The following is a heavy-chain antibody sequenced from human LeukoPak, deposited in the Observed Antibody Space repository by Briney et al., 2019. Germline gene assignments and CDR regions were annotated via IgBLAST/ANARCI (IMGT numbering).Heavy chain of an antibody. CDR2: IYYSGST. CDR3: ARVRSDFWSGYYRGYYYGMDV. D-gene: IGHD3-3*01. CDR1: GGSISSGDYY. Sequence: SQTLSLTCTVSGGSISSGDYYWSWIRQPPGKGLEWIGYIYYSGSTYYNPSPKSRVTISVDTSKNQFSLKLSSVTAADTAVYYCARVRSDFWSGYYRGYYYGMDVWGQGTTVTVSS. V-gene: IGHV4-30-4*01. J-gene: IGHJ6*02.